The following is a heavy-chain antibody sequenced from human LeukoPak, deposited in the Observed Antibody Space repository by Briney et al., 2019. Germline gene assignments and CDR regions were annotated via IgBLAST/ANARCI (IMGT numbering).Heavy chain of an antibody. CDR3: ARDYSSGYLFDP. J-gene: IGHJ5*02. V-gene: IGHV4-59*01. Sequence: SETLSLTCTVSGGSISSYYWSWLRQPPGKGLEWIGYIYYSGSTNYNPSLKSRVTISVDTSKNQFSLKLSSVTAADTAVYYCARDYSSGYLFDPWGQGTLVTVSS. D-gene: IGHD3-22*01. CDR2: IYYSGST. CDR1: GGSISSYY.